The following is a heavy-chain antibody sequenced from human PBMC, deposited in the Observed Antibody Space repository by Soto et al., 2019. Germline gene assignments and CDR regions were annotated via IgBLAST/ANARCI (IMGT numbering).Heavy chain of an antibody. CDR2: IFSNDEK. Sequence: QVTLKESGPVLVKPTETLTLTCTVSGFSLRNARMGVSWIRQPPGKALEWLAHIFSNDEKSYSTSLKSRLTIFKDTSKSQVVLIMTNMDPVDTATYYCARGDFWSGYPPYSYGMDVWGQGTTVTVSS. CDR1: GFSLRNARMG. CDR3: ARGDFWSGYPPYSYGMDV. J-gene: IGHJ6*02. V-gene: IGHV2-26*01. D-gene: IGHD3-3*01.